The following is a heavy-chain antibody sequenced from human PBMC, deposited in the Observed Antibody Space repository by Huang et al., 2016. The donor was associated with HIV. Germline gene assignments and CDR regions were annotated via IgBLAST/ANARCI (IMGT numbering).Heavy chain of an antibody. J-gene: IGHJ1*01. CDR2: IYYRGST. V-gene: IGHV4-39*01. CDR3: ARHISVISSGGGGGGAEYFQH. CDR1: GGSVRSTSYY. D-gene: IGHD3-22*01. Sequence: QLQLQESGPGLVKPSETLSLTCTVSGGSVRSTSYYWGWIRQPPGKGLEWIGSIYYRGSTYTNPPLKSRATIAGATSKNRFSRTLPSVTAADTAVYYCARHISVISSGGGGGGAEYFQHWGQGTLVTVSS.